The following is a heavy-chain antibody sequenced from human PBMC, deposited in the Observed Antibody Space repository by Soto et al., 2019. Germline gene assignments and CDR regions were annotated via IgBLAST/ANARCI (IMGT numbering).Heavy chain of an antibody. CDR3: ARLKGGIALAGPRRLIDY. J-gene: IGHJ4*02. D-gene: IGHD6-19*01. Sequence: QVQLQESGPGLVKPSGTLSLTCAVSSGSISRSNWWRWVRQPPGKGLEWSGEIYHSGSTKYNPSLKRRVTIAVDKSKNQFALKLSSVTAADTAVYYCARLKGGIALAGPRRLIDYWGQGTLVTVSS. CDR2: IYHSGST. V-gene: IGHV4-4*02. CDR1: SGSISRSNW.